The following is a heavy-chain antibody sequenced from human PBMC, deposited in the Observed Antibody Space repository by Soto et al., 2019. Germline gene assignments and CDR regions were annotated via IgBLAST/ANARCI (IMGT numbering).Heavy chain of an antibody. J-gene: IGHJ6*02. Sequence: ASVKVSCKASGYTFTGYYMHWVRQAPGQGLEWMGWINPNSGGTNYAQKFQGWVTMTRDTSISTAYMELSRLRSDDTAVYYCARDRISVVGLVYYSGMDVWGQETTITVS. CDR1: GYTFTGYY. V-gene: IGHV1-2*04. CDR2: INPNSGGT. D-gene: IGHD2-15*01. CDR3: ARDRISVVGLVYYSGMDV.